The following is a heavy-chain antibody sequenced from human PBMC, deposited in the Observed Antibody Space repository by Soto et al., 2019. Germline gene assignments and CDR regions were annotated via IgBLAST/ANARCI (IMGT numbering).Heavy chain of an antibody. CDR2: IIPIFGTA. V-gene: IGHV1-69*01. Sequence: QVQLVQSGAEVKKPGSSVKVSCKASGGTFSSYAISWVRQAPGQGLEWMGGIIPIFGTANYAQKFQGRVTITADESTRTAYMELSSLRSEDTAVYYCARGNYYDSSGHVGGYFQHWGQGTLVTVSS. D-gene: IGHD3-22*01. J-gene: IGHJ1*01. CDR1: GGTFSSYA. CDR3: ARGNYYDSSGHVGGYFQH.